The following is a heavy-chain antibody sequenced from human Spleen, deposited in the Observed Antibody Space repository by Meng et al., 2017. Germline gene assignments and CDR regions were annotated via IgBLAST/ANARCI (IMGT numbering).Heavy chain of an antibody. Sequence: SETLSLTCDVSGYSITSGYYWGWIRQPAGKGLEWIGNIFHTGSAYYNPSLKSRVTISVDTSKNQFSLNLYSVTAADTAVYYCSRLTFSDYYGSGAPDYWGQGTLVTVSS. CDR1: GYSITSGYY. CDR3: SRLTFSDYYGSGAPDY. J-gene: IGHJ4*02. V-gene: IGHV4-38-2*01. D-gene: IGHD3-10*01. CDR2: IFHTGSA.